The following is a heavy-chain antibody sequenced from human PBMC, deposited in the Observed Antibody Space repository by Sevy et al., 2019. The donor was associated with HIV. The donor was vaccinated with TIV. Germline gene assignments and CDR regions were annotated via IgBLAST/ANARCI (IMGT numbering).Heavy chain of an antibody. Sequence: GGSLRLSCAASGFTFSSYGMHWVRQAPGKGLEWVAFIRYDGSNKYYADSVKGRFTISRDNSKNTLYLQMNSLRAEDTDVYYCAKRPHLDRFWSGTSYWGQGTLVTVSS. CDR3: AKRPHLDRFWSGTSY. J-gene: IGHJ4*02. D-gene: IGHD3-3*01. CDR2: IRYDGSNK. CDR1: GFTFSSYG. V-gene: IGHV3-30*02.